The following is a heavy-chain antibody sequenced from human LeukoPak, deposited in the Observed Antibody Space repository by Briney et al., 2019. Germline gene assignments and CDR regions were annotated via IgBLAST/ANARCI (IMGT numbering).Heavy chain of an antibody. CDR2: IYSGGST. CDR1: GFTLSSIY. J-gene: IGHJ4*02. CDR3: ARWSYGGVDY. Sequence: GGSLRLSCAASGFTLSSIYMSWVRQAPGKGLEWVSLIYSGGSTNYADSVKGRFTISRDNSKITLYLQMNSLRAEDTAVYYCARWSYGGVDYWGQGTLVTVSS. V-gene: IGHV3-53*01. D-gene: IGHD4/OR15-4a*01.